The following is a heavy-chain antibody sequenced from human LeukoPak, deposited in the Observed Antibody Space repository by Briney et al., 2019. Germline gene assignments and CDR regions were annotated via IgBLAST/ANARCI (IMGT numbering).Heavy chain of an antibody. J-gene: IGHJ4*02. D-gene: IGHD6-13*01. V-gene: IGHV3-49*04. CDR2: IRSKAYGGTT. Sequence: GGSLRLSCTASGFTFGDYAMSWVRQAPGKGLEWVGFIRSKAYGGTTEYAASVKGRFTISRDSSKNTVYQQMNSLRAEDTAVYYCARDQRSSSWFDYWGQGTLVTVSS. CDR3: ARDQRSSSWFDY. CDR1: GFTFGDYA.